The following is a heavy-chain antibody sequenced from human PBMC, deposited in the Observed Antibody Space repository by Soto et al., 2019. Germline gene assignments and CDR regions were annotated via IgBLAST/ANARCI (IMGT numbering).Heavy chain of an antibody. CDR2: ISAYNGNT. J-gene: IGHJ6*02. CDR3: ARAKVPAAIKEFYYYGMDV. V-gene: IGHV1-18*04. D-gene: IGHD2-2*02. CDR1: GYTFTSYG. Sequence: ASVEVSCKGSGYTFTSYGISWVLQAPGQGLEWMGWISAYNGNTNYAQKLQGRVTMTTDTSTSTAYMELRSLRSDDTAVYYCARAKVPAAIKEFYYYGMDVWGQGTTVTVSS.